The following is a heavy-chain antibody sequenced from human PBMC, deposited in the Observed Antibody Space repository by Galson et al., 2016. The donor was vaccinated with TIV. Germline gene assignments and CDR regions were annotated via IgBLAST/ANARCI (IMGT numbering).Heavy chain of an antibody. CDR2: IIPLFRTT. J-gene: IGHJ6*02. CDR3: ASDRNTAFDTYHYYYGMDV. CDR1: GGTFSSYV. Sequence: SVKVSCKASGGTFSSYVFNWVRLAPGQGLEWMGGIIPLFRTTNYAQKFQGRVTITADESTNTAYMELNRLRSGDTAVYYCASDRNTAFDTYHYYYGMDVWAKGPRSPSP. V-gene: IGHV1-69*13. D-gene: IGHD5-18*01.